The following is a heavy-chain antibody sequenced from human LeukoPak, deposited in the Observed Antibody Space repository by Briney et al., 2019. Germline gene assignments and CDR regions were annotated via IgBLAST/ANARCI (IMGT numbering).Heavy chain of an antibody. V-gene: IGHV3-43*02. D-gene: IGHD3-10*01. CDR3: APTPGRIGR. J-gene: IGHJ4*02. CDR1: GFTFDDYA. CDR2: ISGDGDST. Sequence: GGALRLPCAASGFTFDDYAMHWVRQAPGKVLEWVSLISGDGDSTYYADSVKGQFTISRDNSKNSLYLQMNSLRTEDTALYYCAPTPGRIGRWGQGTLVTLSS.